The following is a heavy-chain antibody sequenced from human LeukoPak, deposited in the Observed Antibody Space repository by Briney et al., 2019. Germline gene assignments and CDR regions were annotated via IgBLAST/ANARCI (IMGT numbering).Heavy chain of an antibody. Sequence: SETLSLTCAVYGGSFSGYYWSWIRQPPGKGLEWIGEVNHSGSTNYNPSLKSRVTISVDTSKNQFSLKLSSVTAADTAVYYCARHWGYCSSTSCFARESEYFQHWGQGTLVTVSS. V-gene: IGHV4-34*01. CDR3: ARHWGYCSSTSCFARESEYFQH. CDR2: VNHSGST. CDR1: GGSFSGYY. D-gene: IGHD2-2*01. J-gene: IGHJ1*01.